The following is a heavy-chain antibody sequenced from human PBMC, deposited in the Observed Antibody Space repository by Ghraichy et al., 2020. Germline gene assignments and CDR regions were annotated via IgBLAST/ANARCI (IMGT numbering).Heavy chain of an antibody. CDR2: IYHSGGT. J-gene: IGHJ6*02. CDR3: ARVLLTSNAMDV. CDR1: GFSITSGHY. D-gene: IGHD3-16*01. Sequence: SETLSLTCAVSGFSITSGHYWGWIRQPPGKGLEWIGSIYHSGGTYYNPSLKSRVTLSVDTSKNQFSLTLNSVTAADTAVYSCARVLLTSNAMDVWGQGTTVTVS. V-gene: IGHV4-38-2*01.